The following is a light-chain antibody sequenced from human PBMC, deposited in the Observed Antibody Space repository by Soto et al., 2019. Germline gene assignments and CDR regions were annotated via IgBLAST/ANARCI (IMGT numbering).Light chain of an antibody. CDR1: QNIRSR. Sequence: DFQMTQSPSTLSASVGDRVTITCRASQNIRSRLAWFQQKPGKAPKLLIYKASTLKSGVPSRFSGSGSGTEFTLTISSLQPEDFATYYCLQDYNYPRTFGQGTKVDIK. V-gene: IGKV1-5*03. CDR3: LQDYNYPRT. CDR2: KAS. J-gene: IGKJ1*01.